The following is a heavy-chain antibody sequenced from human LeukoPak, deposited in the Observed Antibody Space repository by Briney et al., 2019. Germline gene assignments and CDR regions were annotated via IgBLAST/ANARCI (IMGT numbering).Heavy chain of an antibody. Sequence: PGGSLRLSCAASGFTFSSYGMHWVRQAPGKGLEWVAVISYDGSNKYYADSVKGRFTISRDNSKNTLYLQMNSLRAEDTAMYYCAKLSGYDYVWGSYPSLDYWGQGTLVTVSS. CDR2: ISYDGSNK. D-gene: IGHD3-16*02. CDR3: AKLSGYDYVWGSYPSLDY. V-gene: IGHV3-30*18. J-gene: IGHJ4*02. CDR1: GFTFSSYG.